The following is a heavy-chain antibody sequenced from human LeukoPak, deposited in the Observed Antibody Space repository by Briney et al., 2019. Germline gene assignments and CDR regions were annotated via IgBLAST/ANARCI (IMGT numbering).Heavy chain of an antibody. V-gene: IGHV3-21*01. CDR1: GFTFSSYS. D-gene: IGHD6-13*01. CDR2: ISSSSSYI. Sequence: SGGSLRLSCAASGFTFSSYSMNWVRQAPGKGLEWVSSISSSSSYIYYADPVKGRFTISRDNAKNSLYLQMNSLRAEDTAVYYCARTAAVGSSWSFGSDWFDPWGQGTLVTVSS. CDR3: ARTAAVGSSWSFGSDWFDP. J-gene: IGHJ5*02.